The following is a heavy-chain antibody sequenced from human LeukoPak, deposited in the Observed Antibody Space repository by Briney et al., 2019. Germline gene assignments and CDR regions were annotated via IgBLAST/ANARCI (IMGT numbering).Heavy chain of an antibody. CDR1: GYTFTSYS. D-gene: IGHD3-10*01. CDR2: ISAYNGNT. Sequence: VASVKLSCNASGYTFTSYSMSWIRQAPGQGLEWLGWISAYNGNTNYAQKLQGRVTMTTDTSTSTAYMELRSLRSDDTAVYYCARDDYYGSGSSFDPWGQGTLVTVSS. V-gene: IGHV1-18*01. CDR3: ARDDYYGSGSSFDP. J-gene: IGHJ5*02.